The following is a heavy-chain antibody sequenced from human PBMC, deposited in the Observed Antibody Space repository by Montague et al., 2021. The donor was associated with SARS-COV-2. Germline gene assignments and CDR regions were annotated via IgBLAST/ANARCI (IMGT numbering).Heavy chain of an antibody. V-gene: IGHV4-4*07. J-gene: IGHJ4*02. D-gene: IGHD3-10*01. Sequence: SETLSLTCSVSGDSITNHYWSWIRQPAGRGLEWIGRMHFTGKTNFSPFFSSRLTMSADASKNQFALKLTSVTAADTAIYFCARDRFDFGAGRQGTIDFWGQGTLVTVSS. CDR1: GDSITNHY. CDR3: ARDRFDFGAGRQGTIDF. CDR2: MHFTGKT.